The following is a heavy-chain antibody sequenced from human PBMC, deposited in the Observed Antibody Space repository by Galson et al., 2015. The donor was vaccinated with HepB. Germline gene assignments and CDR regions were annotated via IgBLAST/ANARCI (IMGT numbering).Heavy chain of an antibody. Sequence: CAISGDSVSSISATWNWVRQSPSRGLEWLGRTHYRSKWYNDYAVSVKSRIIIKSDTSKNQFSLQLKSVTPEDTAVYYCAREDNWFDPWGQGTLVTVSS. J-gene: IGHJ5*02. CDR2: THYRSKWYN. CDR3: AREDNWFDP. CDR1: GDSVSSISAT. V-gene: IGHV6-1*01.